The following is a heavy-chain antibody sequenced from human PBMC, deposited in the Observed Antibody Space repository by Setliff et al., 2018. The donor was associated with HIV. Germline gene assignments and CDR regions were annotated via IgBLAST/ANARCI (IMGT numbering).Heavy chain of an antibody. CDR1: GDSISTYS. V-gene: IGHV4-4*09. Sequence: KPSETLSLTCTVSGDSISTYSWSWIRQSPGKGLECIGYISTSGSTNYNPSLKSRVTISLDTSKNQFSLKLTSVTAADTAVYYCARHPDSGFYYSPLLNNWYFDLWGPGTLVTVSS. CDR3: ARHPDSGFYYSPLLNNWYFDL. CDR2: ISTSGST. J-gene: IGHJ2*01. D-gene: IGHD3-22*01.